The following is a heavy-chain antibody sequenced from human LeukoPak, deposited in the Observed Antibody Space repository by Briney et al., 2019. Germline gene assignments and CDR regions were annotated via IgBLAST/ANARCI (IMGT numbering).Heavy chain of an antibody. V-gene: IGHV1-2*02. CDR3: ARDSNVLLWFGEFSPDAFDI. Sequence: ASVKVSCKASGYTFTGYYKHWVRQAPGQGLEWMGWINPNSGGTNYAQKFQGRVTMTRDTSISTAYMELSRLRSDDTAVYYCARDSNVLLWFGEFSPDAFDIWGQGTMVTVSS. J-gene: IGHJ3*02. D-gene: IGHD3-10*01. CDR1: GYTFTGYY. CDR2: INPNSGGT.